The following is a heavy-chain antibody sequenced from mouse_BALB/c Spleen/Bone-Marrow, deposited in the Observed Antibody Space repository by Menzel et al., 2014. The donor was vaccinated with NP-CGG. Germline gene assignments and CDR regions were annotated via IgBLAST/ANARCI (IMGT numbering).Heavy chain of an antibody. D-gene: IGHD2-3*01. CDR2: IYYSGGS. V-gene: IGHV3-1*02. CDR3: ARHDGYFDY. CDR1: GYSITSGYS. Sequence: EVMLVESGPDLVKPPQSLSLTCTVTGYSITSGYSWHWIRQFPGNKLEWMGFIYYSGGSNYNPSLKSRVSISRDTSKNQFFLQLNSVTSEDAATYYCARHDGYFDYWGQGTTLTVSS. J-gene: IGHJ2*01.